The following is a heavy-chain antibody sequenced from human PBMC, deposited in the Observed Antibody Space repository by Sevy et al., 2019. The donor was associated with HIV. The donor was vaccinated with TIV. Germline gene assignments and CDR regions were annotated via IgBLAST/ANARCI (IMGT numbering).Heavy chain of an antibody. Sequence: SETLSLTCPVSGGSIRSEDYYWGWIRQPPGKGLDWIGSICYSGSTYYNPSLKSRVTISVDTSKNQFSLKLRSVTAADTAMYYCAREGPRIAQFDSWGQGTLVTVSS. CDR3: AREGPRIAQFDS. D-gene: IGHD6-13*01. V-gene: IGHV4-39*02. J-gene: IGHJ4*02. CDR2: ICYSGST. CDR1: GGSIRSEDYY.